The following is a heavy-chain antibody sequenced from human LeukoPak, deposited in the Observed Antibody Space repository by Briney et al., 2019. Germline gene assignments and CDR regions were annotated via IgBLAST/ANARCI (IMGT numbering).Heavy chain of an antibody. D-gene: IGHD3-22*01. CDR1: GYSFTSYW. V-gene: IGHV5-51*01. J-gene: IGHJ4*02. CDR2: IYPGDSDT. Sequence: GESLKISCKGSGYSFTSYWIGWVRQMPGKGLEWMGIIYPGDSDTRYSPSFQGQVTISADKSISTAYLQWSSLKASDTAMYYCARHRGYDSSGYYPEDYWGQGTLVTVSS. CDR3: ARHRGYDSSGYYPEDY.